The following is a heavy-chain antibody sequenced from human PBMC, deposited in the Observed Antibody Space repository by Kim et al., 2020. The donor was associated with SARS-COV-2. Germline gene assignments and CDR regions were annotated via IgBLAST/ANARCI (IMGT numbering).Heavy chain of an antibody. J-gene: IGHJ5*02. CDR1: GYSFTSYW. V-gene: IGHV5-10-1*01. Sequence: GESLKISCKGSGYSFTSYWISWVRQMPGKGLEWMGRIDPSDSYTNYSPSFQGHVTISADKSISTACLQWSSLKASDTAMYYCARGGDVAARPGGWFDPWGQGTLVTVSS. D-gene: IGHD6-6*01. CDR3: ARGGDVAARPGGWFDP. CDR2: IDPSDSYT.